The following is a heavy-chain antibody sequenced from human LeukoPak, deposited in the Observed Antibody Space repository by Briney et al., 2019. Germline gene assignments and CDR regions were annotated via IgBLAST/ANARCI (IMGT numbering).Heavy chain of an antibody. J-gene: IGHJ4*02. CDR1: GGSISSSSYY. D-gene: IGHD6-19*01. CDR2: IYYSGST. Sequence: PSETLSLTCTVSGGSISSSSYYWGWIRQPPGKGLEWIGSIYYSGSTYYNPSPKSRVTISVDTSKNQFSLKLSSVTAADTAVYYCASTLVSGWYNFDYWGQGTLVTVSS. V-gene: IGHV4-39*07. CDR3: ASTLVSGWYNFDY.